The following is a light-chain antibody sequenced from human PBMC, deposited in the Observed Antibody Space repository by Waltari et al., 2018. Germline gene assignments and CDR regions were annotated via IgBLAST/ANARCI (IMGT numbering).Light chain of an antibody. CDR2: RDS. Sequence: QSVLTQSPSASGTPGQSVAISCSGATSNIGNNYVYWYQQLPGTAPKLLIYRDSHGPSGAPDRSSGPKSGTSASLAISGLRSEDEADYYCVTWDDSLGGYYVFGTGTKVTVL. V-gene: IGLV1-47*01. CDR3: VTWDDSLGGYYV. J-gene: IGLJ1*01. CDR1: TSNIGNNY.